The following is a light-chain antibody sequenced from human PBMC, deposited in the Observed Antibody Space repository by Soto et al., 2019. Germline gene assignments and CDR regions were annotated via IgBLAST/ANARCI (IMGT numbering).Light chain of an antibody. CDR3: SSHGGSNNFYV. J-gene: IGLJ1*01. CDR1: SSDVGAYNY. CDR2: EVS. Sequence: QSVLTQPPSASGSAGQSITISCTGTSSDVGAYNYVSWYQQHPGKAPKLMIHEVSKRPSGVPDRFSASKSGNTASLTVSGLQAEDEADYYCSSHGGSNNFYVFGTGTKVTVL. V-gene: IGLV2-8*01.